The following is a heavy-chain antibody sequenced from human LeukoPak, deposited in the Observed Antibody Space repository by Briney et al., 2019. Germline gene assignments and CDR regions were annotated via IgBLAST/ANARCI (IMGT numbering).Heavy chain of an antibody. CDR3: ARLGGLGYCSSTRCRGNWFDP. CDR2: IYHSGST. Sequence: PSGTLSLTCAVSGGSISSSNWWRWVRQPPRKGLEWIGEIYHSGSTNYNPSLKSRVTISVDKSKKQLSLKLSSVTAADTAVYYCARLGGLGYCSSTRCRGNWFDPWGQGTLVTVSS. J-gene: IGHJ5*02. D-gene: IGHD2-2*01. CDR1: GGSISSSNW. V-gene: IGHV4-4*02.